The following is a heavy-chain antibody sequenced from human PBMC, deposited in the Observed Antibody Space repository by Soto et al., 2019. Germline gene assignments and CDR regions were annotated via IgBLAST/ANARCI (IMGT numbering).Heavy chain of an antibody. J-gene: IGHJ5*01. CDR1: GDSVSSNSAA. Sequence: SQTLSLTGAISGDSVSSNSAAWNWIRQSPSRGLEWLGRTYYRSKWYNDYAVSVKSRITINPDTSKNQFSLQLNSVTPEDTAVYYCGRVDFEHFLHWFDSWGQGTLVTFSS. CDR3: GRVDFEHFLHWFDS. V-gene: IGHV6-1*01. D-gene: IGHD3-9*01. CDR2: TYYRSKWYN.